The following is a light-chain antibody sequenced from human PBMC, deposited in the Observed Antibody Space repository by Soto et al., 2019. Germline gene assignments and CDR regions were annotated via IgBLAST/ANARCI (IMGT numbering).Light chain of an antibody. CDR3: NSYGGTNNYVV. V-gene: IGLV2-8*01. CDR1: SSDVGVYNF. Sequence: QSALTQPPSASGSPGQSVTISCTGTSSDVGVYNFVSWYQQHPGKAPRLMIYEVTKRPSGVPDRFSASKSGNTASLTVSGLQAEDEADYFCNSYGGTNNYVVFGGGTKLTVL. CDR2: EVT. J-gene: IGLJ2*01.